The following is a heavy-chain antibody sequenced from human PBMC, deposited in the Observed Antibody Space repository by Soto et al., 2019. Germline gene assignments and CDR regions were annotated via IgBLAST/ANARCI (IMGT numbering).Heavy chain of an antibody. V-gene: IGHV3-23*01. D-gene: IGHD3-10*01. Sequence: EVPLLESGGGLVQPGGSLRLSCAASGFTFSSYARWWVRQAPGKGLECVSAISGGGETTYYADSVKGRFTISRDNSKNTLYLQMNSLRAEDTAVYYCAFNSGSGSYYFDYWGQGTLVTVSS. CDR1: GFTFSSYA. J-gene: IGHJ4*02. CDR2: ISGGGETT. CDR3: AFNSGSGSYYFDY.